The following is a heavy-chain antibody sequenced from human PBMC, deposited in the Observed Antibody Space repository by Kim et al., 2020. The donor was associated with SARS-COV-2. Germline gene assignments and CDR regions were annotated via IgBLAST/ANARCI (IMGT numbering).Heavy chain of an antibody. CDR1: GGSISSSSYY. D-gene: IGHD3-10*01. J-gene: IGHJ5*02. CDR3: AIWFGDFGFDP. CDR2: IYYSGST. Sequence: SETLSHTCTVSGGSISSSSYYWGWIRQPPGKGLEWIGSIYYSGSTYYNPSLKSRVTISVDTSKNQFSLKLSSVTAADTAVYYCAIWFGDFGFDPWGQGTLVTVSS. V-gene: IGHV4-39*01.